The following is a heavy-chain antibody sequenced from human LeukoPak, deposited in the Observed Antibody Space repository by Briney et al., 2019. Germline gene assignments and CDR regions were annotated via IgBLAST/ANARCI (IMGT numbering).Heavy chain of an antibody. D-gene: IGHD6-19*01. Sequence: PGGSLRLSCAASGFTFSNYWIHWVRQAPGKGLVWVSRIDNAGSITTYADSVKGRFTISRDNAKNSLYLQMNSLRAEDTAVYYCARDVSGGDYWGQGTLVAVSS. J-gene: IGHJ4*02. V-gene: IGHV3-74*03. CDR1: GFTFSNYW. CDR2: IDNAGSIT. CDR3: ARDVSGGDY.